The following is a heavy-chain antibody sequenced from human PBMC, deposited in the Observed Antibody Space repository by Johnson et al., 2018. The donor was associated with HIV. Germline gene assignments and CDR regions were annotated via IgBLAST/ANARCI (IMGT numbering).Heavy chain of an antibody. D-gene: IGHD3-22*01. Sequence: VLLLESGGGVVQPGGSLRLSCAASGFTFSSYGMHWVRQAPGKGLEWVTFIRYDGNNKYYADSMRGRLTISRDNSKNTVYLQMNSLRTEDTAVYYCAKDVGNYWPDAFDIWGQGTLVTVYS. CDR1: GFTFSSYG. V-gene: IGHV3-30*02. J-gene: IGHJ3*02. CDR2: IRYDGNNK. CDR3: AKDVGNYWPDAFDI.